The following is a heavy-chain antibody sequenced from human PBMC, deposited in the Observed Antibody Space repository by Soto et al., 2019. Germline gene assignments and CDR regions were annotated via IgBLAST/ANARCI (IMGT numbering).Heavy chain of an antibody. D-gene: IGHD6-13*01. V-gene: IGHV5-51*01. CDR2: IFPGDSDV. Sequence: PGESLKISCAASGYNFANYWIGWVRQRPGKGLEWMGIIFPGDSDVRYSPSFQGQVTLSVDKSISTAYLQWSSLKASDTAMYYCARHGWIAAAGKGRGNWFDSWGQGTLVTVSS. J-gene: IGHJ5*01. CDR1: GYNFANYW. CDR3: ARHGWIAAAGKGRGNWFDS.